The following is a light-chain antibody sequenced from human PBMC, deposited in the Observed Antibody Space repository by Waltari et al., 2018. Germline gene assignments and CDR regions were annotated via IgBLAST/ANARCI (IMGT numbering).Light chain of an antibody. Sequence: QSVLTQPPSASGTPGQRVTISCSGSSSHNGSNDVHWYQQFPGTAPKLLIFRNNQRPSGVPDRFSGSKSGTSASLAISGLRSEDEADYYCAAWDDSLSGVVFGGGAKLTVL. J-gene: IGLJ2*01. CDR1: SSHNGSND. CDR2: RNN. CDR3: AAWDDSLSGVV. V-gene: IGLV1-47*01.